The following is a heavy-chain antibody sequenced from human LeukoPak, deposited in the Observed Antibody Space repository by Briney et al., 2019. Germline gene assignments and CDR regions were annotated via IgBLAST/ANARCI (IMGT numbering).Heavy chain of an antibody. D-gene: IGHD2-15*01. V-gene: IGHV1-69*13. CDR1: GYTFTSYD. CDR3: AREGGDCSGGSCYTIWFDP. J-gene: IGHJ5*02. CDR2: IIPIFGTA. Sequence: SVKVSCKASGYTFTSYDINWVRQAPGQGLEWMGGIIPIFGTANYAQKFQGRVTITADESTSTAYMELSSLRSEDTAVYYCAREGGDCSGGSCYTIWFDPWGQGTLVTVSS.